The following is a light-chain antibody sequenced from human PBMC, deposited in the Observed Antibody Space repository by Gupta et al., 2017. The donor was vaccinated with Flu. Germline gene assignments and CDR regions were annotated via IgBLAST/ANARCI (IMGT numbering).Light chain of an antibody. J-gene: IGKJ4*01. V-gene: IGKV3-20*01. CDR3: QQDGTLPLT. CDR1: QSVSNNY. CDR2: GAS. Sequence: VTLALSPGESGTPTQRASQSVSNNYLAWFQQKPGQAPRRLIYGASSRDTGVPDRFSGSGSGTDFTLTISGLEPEDFAIYYCQQDGTLPLTFGQGTKVEIK.